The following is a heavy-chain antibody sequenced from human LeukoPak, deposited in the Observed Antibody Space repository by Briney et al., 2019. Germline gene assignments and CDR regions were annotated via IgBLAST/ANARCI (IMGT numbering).Heavy chain of an antibody. CDR2: IYYSGST. CDR1: GGSISSYY. CDR3: AREGPFPYYFDY. Sequence: SETLSLTCTVSGGSISSYYWSWIRQPPGKGLEWIGYIYYSGSTNYNPSLKSRVTISVDTTKNQFSLKLSSVTAADTAVYYCAREGPFPYYFDYWGQGTLVTVSS. V-gene: IGHV4-59*12. D-gene: IGHD2/OR15-2a*01. J-gene: IGHJ4*02.